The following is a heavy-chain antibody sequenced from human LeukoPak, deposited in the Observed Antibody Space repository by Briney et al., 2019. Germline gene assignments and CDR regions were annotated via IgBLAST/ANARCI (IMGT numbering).Heavy chain of an antibody. CDR2: ISYDGSNK. CDR1: GFTFSSYA. V-gene: IGHV3-30-3*01. CDR3: ARDRGLWFGELYGMDV. D-gene: IGHD3-10*01. Sequence: GGSLRLSCAASGFTFSSYAMHWVRQAPGKGLEWMAVISYDGSNKYYADSVKGRFTISRDNSKNTLYLQMNSLRAEDTAVYYCARDRGLWFGELYGMDVWGQGTTVTVSS. J-gene: IGHJ6*02.